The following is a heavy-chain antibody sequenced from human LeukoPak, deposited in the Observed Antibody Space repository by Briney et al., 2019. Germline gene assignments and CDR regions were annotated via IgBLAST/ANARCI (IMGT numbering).Heavy chain of an antibody. CDR1: GGSISSSSYY. Sequence: SETLSLTCTVSGGSISSSSYYWGWIRQPPGKGLEWIGSIYYSGSTYYNPSLKSRVTISVDTSKNQFSLKLSSVTAADTAVYYCARDSVVGQGFDPWGQGTLVTVSS. CDR3: ARDSVVGQGFDP. CDR2: IYYSGST. J-gene: IGHJ5*02. D-gene: IGHD2-15*01. V-gene: IGHV4-39*02.